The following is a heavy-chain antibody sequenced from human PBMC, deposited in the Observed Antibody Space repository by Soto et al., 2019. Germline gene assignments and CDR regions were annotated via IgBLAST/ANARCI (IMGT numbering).Heavy chain of an antibody. J-gene: IGHJ4*02. CDR3: AKDDFTDRGDEYLDY. V-gene: IGHV3-23*01. CDR1: GFSFTNFA. Sequence: EVQLLESGGGLVQPGGSLRLSCAASGFSFTNFAMSWVRQAPGKGLEWVAGIGASGDITRYADSVKGRLSISRDNSKNTLYMQLNSLRFEDTSVYYCAKDDFTDRGDEYLDYGGPGTLVTVSS. D-gene: IGHD2-21*02. CDR2: IGASGDIT.